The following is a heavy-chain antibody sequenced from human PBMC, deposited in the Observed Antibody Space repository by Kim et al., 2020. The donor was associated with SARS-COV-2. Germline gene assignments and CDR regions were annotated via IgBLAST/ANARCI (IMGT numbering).Heavy chain of an antibody. CDR3: ARRAYSSGWWYFDF. Sequence: AECAKRRFTISRDNAKNALYLQMNSLRVEDTAVYYCARRAYSSGWWYFDFWGQGTLVTVSS. D-gene: IGHD6-19*01. J-gene: IGHJ4*02. V-gene: IGHV3-74*01.